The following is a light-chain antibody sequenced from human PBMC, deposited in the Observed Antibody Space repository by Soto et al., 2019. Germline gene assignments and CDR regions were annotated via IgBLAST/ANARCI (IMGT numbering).Light chain of an antibody. J-gene: IGLJ1*01. CDR2: DVT. Sequence: QSALTQPASVSGSLGQSITISCTGTSSDVGGFDYVSWYQHQPGKAPKLIIYDVTSRPSGVSSHLSGSKSGNTASLTISGLLAEDEADYHCCSYTSSNTYVFGTGTKVTVL. CDR3: CSYTSSNTYV. V-gene: IGLV2-14*03. CDR1: SSDVGGFDY.